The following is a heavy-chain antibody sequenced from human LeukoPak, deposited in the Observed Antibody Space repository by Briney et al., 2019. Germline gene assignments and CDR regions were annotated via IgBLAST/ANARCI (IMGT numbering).Heavy chain of an antibody. CDR3: ARAVAGTHWFDP. D-gene: IGHD6-19*01. J-gene: IGHJ5*02. V-gene: IGHV3-13*01. CDR1: GFTLSTYD. CDR2: IDIPGNT. Sequence: GGSLRLSCAASGFTLSTYDMHWVRQPPGKGLEWVSGIDIPGNTYYPDSMKGRFTMSRESAKNSLYLQMNSLRAGDMAVYYCARAVAGTHWFDPWGQGTLVTVSS.